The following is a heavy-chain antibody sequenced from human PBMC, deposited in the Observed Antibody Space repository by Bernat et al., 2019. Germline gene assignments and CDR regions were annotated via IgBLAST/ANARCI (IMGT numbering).Heavy chain of an antibody. V-gene: IGHV3-48*03. CDR2: IGSSGITI. Sequence: EVQLVESGGGLVQPGGSLRLSCAAFGFTFSNYEMNWVRQAPGKGLEWVSYIGSSGITIYYTESVKGRFTISRDNAKNSLYLQMNSLRAEDTAVYYCAVMTRVRGVGTFPDYWGQGTLVSVSS. J-gene: IGHJ4*02. D-gene: IGHD3-10*01. CDR3: AVMTRVRGVGTFPDY. CDR1: GFTFSNYE.